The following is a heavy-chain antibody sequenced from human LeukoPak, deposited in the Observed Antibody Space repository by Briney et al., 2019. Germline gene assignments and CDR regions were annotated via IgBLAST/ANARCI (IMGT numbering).Heavy chain of an antibody. CDR3: ARDGNDFWSGYYTPYYYYMDV. J-gene: IGHJ6*03. D-gene: IGHD3-3*01. V-gene: IGHV3-30*04. Sequence: GGSLRLSCAASGFTFSSYAMHWVRQAPGKGLEWVAVISYDGSNKYYADSVKGRFTISRDNSKNTLYLQMNSLRAEDTAVYYCARDGNDFWSGYYTPYYYYMDVWGKGTTVTVSS. CDR2: ISYDGSNK. CDR1: GFTFSSYA.